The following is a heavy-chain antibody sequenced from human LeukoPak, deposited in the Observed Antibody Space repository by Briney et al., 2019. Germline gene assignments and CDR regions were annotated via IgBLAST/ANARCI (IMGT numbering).Heavy chain of an antibody. V-gene: IGHV3-11*01. CDR1: GFILSNYY. CDR3: AKDQGPDYAPLGSATHGY. D-gene: IGHD4-17*01. CDR2: ISQDSRNV. J-gene: IGHJ4*02. Sequence: NPGGSLRLSCAGSGFILSNYYMSWIRQAPGKGLEWISYISQDSRNVYYADSVKGRFTISRDNSKNMLYLQMNSLRAEDTAIYYCAKDQGPDYAPLGSATHGYWGQGALVTVSS.